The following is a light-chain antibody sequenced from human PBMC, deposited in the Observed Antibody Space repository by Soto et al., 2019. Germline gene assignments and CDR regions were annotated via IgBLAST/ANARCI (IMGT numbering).Light chain of an antibody. V-gene: IGKV1-39*01. CDR2: AAS. CDR1: QSISSY. CDR3: QQSYDTPYT. Sequence: DIPMTQSPSSLSASVGDRVTITCRASQSISSYLNWYQQKPGKAPKLLMYAASSLQSGVPSRFSGSGSGTDFTLTISSLQHEDIATYYCQQSYDTPYTFGQGTKLEIK. J-gene: IGKJ2*01.